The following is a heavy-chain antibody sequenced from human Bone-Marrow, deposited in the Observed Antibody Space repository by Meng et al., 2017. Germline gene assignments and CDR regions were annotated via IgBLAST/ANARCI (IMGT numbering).Heavy chain of an antibody. CDR1: GGSFSGYY. D-gene: IGHD2-21*02. V-gene: IGHV4-34*01. J-gene: IGHJ4*02. Sequence: QEQLQQWGAGLLKPSETLSRTCAVYGGSFSGYYWSWIRQPPGKGLEWIGEINHSGSTNYNPSLKSRVTISVDTSKNQFSLKLSSVTAADTAVYYCARVAYRWGGDCSYFDYWGQGTLVTVSS. CDR2: INHSGST. CDR3: ARVAYRWGGDCSYFDY.